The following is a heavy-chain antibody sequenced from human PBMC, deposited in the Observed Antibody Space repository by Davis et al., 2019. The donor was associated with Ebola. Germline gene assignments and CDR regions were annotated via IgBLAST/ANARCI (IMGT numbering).Heavy chain of an antibody. CDR1: GYTFTSYG. V-gene: IGHV1-69*04. J-gene: IGHJ4*02. CDR2: IVPVVAIA. D-gene: IGHD5/OR15-5a*01. CDR3: ARSTFYDYLLNY. Sequence: SVKVSCKASGYTFTSYGINWVRQAPGQGLEWMGRIVPVVAIATYPQRFQGRVTITADTATSTAYMELSSLRSEDTAVYYCARSTFYDYLLNYWGQGTQVTVSS.